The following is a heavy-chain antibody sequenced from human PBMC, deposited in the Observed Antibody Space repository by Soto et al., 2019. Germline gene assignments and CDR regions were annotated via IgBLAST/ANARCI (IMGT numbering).Heavy chain of an antibody. D-gene: IGHD3-3*01. CDR1: GGTFSSYA. CDR3: ARDSAELVLSQNYYYGMDV. CDR2: IIPIFGTA. J-gene: IGHJ6*02. Sequence: ASVKVSCKASGGTFSSYAISWVRQAPGQGLEWMGGIIPIFGTANYAQKFQGKVTITGDESTRQAYSEVSSLRSEDTAVDYCARDSAELVLSQNYYYGMDVWGQGTTVTVSS. V-gene: IGHV1-69*13.